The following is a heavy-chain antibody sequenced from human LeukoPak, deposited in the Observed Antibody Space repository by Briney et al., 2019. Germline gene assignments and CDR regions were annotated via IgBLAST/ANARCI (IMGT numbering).Heavy chain of an antibody. V-gene: IGHV4-59*01. J-gene: IGHJ4*02. CDR3: ARFGDDSSGYYYIDY. CDR2: IYYSGST. CDR1: GGSISSYY. D-gene: IGHD3-22*01. Sequence: PSETLSLTCTVSGGSISSYYWSWIRQPPGKGLEWFGYIYYSGSTNYNPSLKSRVTISVDTSKNQFSLKLSSVTAADTAVYYCARFGDDSSGYYYIDYWGQGTLVTVSS.